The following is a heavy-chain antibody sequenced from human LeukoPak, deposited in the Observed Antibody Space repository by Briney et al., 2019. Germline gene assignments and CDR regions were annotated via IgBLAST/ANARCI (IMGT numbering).Heavy chain of an antibody. D-gene: IGHD6-13*01. CDR2: IYYSGST. Sequence: KTSETLSLTRTVSGGSISSSSYYWGWIRQPPGKGLEWIGSIYYSGSTYYNPSLKSRVTISVDTSKNQFSLKLSSVTAADTAVYYCARHTSSWYWIFGYFDYWGQGTLVTVSS. CDR3: ARHTSSWYWIFGYFDY. CDR1: GGSISSSSYY. J-gene: IGHJ4*02. V-gene: IGHV4-39*01.